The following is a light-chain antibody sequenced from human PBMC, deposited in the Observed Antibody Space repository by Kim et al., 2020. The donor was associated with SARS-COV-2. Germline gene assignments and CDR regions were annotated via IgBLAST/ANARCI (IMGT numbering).Light chain of an antibody. CDR3: HSYDHCLSALL. CDR2: RNN. J-gene: IGLJ2*01. CDR1: SSNIGAGFD. V-gene: IGLV1-40*01. Sequence: RMTISCTGSSSNIGAGFDVHWYQQVPGTAPKHLIYRNNNRPSGVPDRFSGSKSGISASLAITGLQAEDAADYYCHSYDHCLSALLFGGGTQLTVL.